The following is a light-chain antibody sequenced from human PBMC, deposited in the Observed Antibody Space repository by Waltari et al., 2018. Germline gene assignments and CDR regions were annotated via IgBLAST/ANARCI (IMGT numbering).Light chain of an antibody. CDR3: QQYFATPRT. CDR2: WAS. V-gene: IGKV4-1*01. CDR1: QSVFYSSNNRNY. Sequence: DIVMTQSPDSLAVALGERATINCKSSQSVFYSSNNRNYLGWYQHKLGQPPKLLIYWASTRESGVPDRCSGSGSGTDFTLTISSLQAEDVAVYYCQQYFATPRTFGQGTKVEIK. J-gene: IGKJ1*01.